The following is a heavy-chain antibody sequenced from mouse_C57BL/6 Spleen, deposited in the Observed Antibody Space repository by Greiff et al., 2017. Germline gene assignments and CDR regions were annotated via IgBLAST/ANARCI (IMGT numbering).Heavy chain of an antibody. Sequence: QVQLKQPGAELVRPGSSVKLSCKASGYTFTSYWMHWVKQRPIKGLEWIGNIDPSDSETHSNQKLKDTATLTVAKSSSTAYMQLSSLTSENSACYYFARGTLVATRGFDYWGQGTTLTVAS. J-gene: IGHJ2*01. V-gene: IGHV1-52*01. CDR3: ARGTLVATRGFDY. CDR2: IDPSDSET. D-gene: IGHD1-1*01. CDR1: GYTFTSYW.